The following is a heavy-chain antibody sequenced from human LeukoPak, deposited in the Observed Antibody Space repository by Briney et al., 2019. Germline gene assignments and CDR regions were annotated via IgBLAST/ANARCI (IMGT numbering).Heavy chain of an antibody. Sequence: GGSLRLSCAASGFTFSSYAMSWVRQAPGKGLEWVSAIGGSGGSTYYADSVKGRFTISRDNSKNTLYLQMNSLRAEDTAVYYYAKDREGFYCSSTSCQGGYWGQGTLVTVSS. CDR2: IGGSGGST. CDR1: GFTFSSYA. V-gene: IGHV3-23*01. CDR3: AKDREGFYCSSTSCQGGY. J-gene: IGHJ4*02. D-gene: IGHD2-2*01.